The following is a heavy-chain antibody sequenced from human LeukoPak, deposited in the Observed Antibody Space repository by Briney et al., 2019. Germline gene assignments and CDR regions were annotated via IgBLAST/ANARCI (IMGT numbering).Heavy chain of an antibody. Sequence: GGSLRLSCAASGFTFNHFAMHWVRQAPGKGLEWVAVISYDGNNKYHADSVKGRLTISRDNSKNTLYLQMNSLRGDDTAMYYCARDLETLAARNELIWSNWIDPWGQGTLVTVSS. J-gene: IGHJ5*02. V-gene: IGHV3-30-3*01. CDR3: ARDLETLAARNELIWSNWIDP. CDR2: ISYDGNNK. D-gene: IGHD6-6*01. CDR1: GFTFNHFA.